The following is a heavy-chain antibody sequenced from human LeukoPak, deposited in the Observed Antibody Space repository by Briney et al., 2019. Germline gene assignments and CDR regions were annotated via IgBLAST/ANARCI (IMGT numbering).Heavy chain of an antibody. D-gene: IGHD1-26*01. CDR1: GFTFSSYG. CDR2: ISYDGSNK. J-gene: IGHJ4*02. CDR3: ARGYLGIDY. Sequence: PGGSLRLSCAASGFTFSSYGMHWVRQAPGKGLEWVAVISYDGSNKYYADSVKGRFTISRDNAKNTLYLQMNSLRAEDTAVYYCARGYLGIDYWGLGTLVTVSS. V-gene: IGHV3-30*03.